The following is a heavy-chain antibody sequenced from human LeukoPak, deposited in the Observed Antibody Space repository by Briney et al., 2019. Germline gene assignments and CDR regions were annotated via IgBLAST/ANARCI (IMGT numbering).Heavy chain of an antibody. J-gene: IGHJ3*02. Sequence: ASVKVSCKASGYTFTGYYMHWVRQAPGQGLEWMGWININSGGTNYAQKFQGRVTMTRDTSISTVYMELSRLRSDDTAVYYCARTHYDSSGYYNPSDAFDIWGQGTMVTVSS. CDR3: ARTHYDSSGYYNPSDAFDI. D-gene: IGHD3-22*01. CDR2: ININSGGT. CDR1: GYTFTGYY. V-gene: IGHV1-2*02.